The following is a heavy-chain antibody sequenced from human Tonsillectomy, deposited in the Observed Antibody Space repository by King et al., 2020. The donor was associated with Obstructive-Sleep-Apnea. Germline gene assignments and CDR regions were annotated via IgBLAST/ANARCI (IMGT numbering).Heavy chain of an antibody. CDR3: ATRGIYCSGGSCYYRNWFDP. J-gene: IGHJ5*02. CDR1: GYTLTELS. CDR2: FEPEDGET. V-gene: IGHV1-24*01. Sequence: QLVQSGAEVKKPGASVKVSCKVSGYTLTELSMHWVRQAPGKGLEWMGGFEPEDGETIYAQKFQGRVTMTEDTSTDTAYMELSSLRSEDTAVYYCATRGIYCSGGSCYYRNWFDPWGQGTLVTVSS. D-gene: IGHD2-15*01.